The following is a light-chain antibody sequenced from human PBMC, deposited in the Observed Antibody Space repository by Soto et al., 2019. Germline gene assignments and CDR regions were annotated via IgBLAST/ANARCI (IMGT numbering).Light chain of an antibody. V-gene: IGKV3-15*01. CDR3: QKYNDGPPYP. CDR1: QSVTTN. Sequence: ETVVTQSPATLSVSPGERATLSCRASQSVTTNLAWYQQKSGQAPRLLIYGASTRATGVPARFSGSGSGTEFTLTISSLQSEDFAVYYCQKYNDGPPYPFGQGTKLEIK. CDR2: GAS. J-gene: IGKJ2*01.